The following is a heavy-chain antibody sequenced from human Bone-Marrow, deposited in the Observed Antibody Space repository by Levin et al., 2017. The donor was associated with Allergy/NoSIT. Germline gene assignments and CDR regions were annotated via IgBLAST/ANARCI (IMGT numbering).Heavy chain of an antibody. J-gene: IGHJ2*01. CDR2: LYNSGST. Sequence: SQTLSLTCTVSGGSVSSVSYYWSWFRQPPGKGLEWIGYLYNSGSTKCTPSLQSRVTISADTSKTQFSLKLKSVTAADTAVYYCARIPVVAGTFGYFDLWGRGTLVTVSS. CDR3: ARIPVVAGTFGYFDL. V-gene: IGHV4-61*01. CDR1: GGSVSSVSYY. D-gene: IGHD6-19*01.